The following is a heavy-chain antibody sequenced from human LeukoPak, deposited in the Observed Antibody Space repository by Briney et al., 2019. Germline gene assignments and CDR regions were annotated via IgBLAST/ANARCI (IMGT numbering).Heavy chain of an antibody. J-gene: IGHJ4*02. CDR1: GFHFNDYY. D-gene: IGHD2-21*01. CDR2: ISSSGDTL. V-gene: IGHV3-11*01. Sequence: GGSLRLSCAASGFHFNDYYMIWIRQAPGEGLEWVSYISSSGDTLHYADSVKGRFTISRDNAKNSLYLQMNSLRAEDAAVYYCARVKYGWGLYYFDYWGQGTLVTVSS. CDR3: ARVKYGWGLYYFDY.